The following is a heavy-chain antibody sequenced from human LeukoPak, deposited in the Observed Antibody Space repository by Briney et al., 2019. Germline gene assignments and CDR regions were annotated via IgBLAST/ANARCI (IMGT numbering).Heavy chain of an antibody. CDR3: ARGRPHGNDY. CDR2: IASDGSST. D-gene: IGHD4-23*01. Sequence: ETLSLTCTVSGDSINSLDLWSWVRQPPGKGLVWVSRIASDGSSTTYADSVKGRFSISRDNAKNTLYLQMNSLRVEDTAVYYCARGRPHGNDYWGQGTLVTVSS. V-gene: IGHV3-74*01. J-gene: IGHJ4*02. CDR1: GDSINSLDL.